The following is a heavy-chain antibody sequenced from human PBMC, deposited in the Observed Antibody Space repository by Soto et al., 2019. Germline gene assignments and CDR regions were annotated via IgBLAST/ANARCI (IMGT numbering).Heavy chain of an antibody. J-gene: IGHJ5*02. Sequence: QVQLQESGPGLVKPSETLSLTCTVSGGSISSYYWSWIRQPPGKGLEWIGYIYYRGSTNYNPSLKSRVTISVDASKNQFSLNLSSVTAADTAVYYCARDRGFWGSSAHQWNWFDPWGQGTLVTVSS. CDR1: GGSISSYY. CDR2: IYYRGST. V-gene: IGHV4-59*01. CDR3: ARDRGFWGSSAHQWNWFDP. D-gene: IGHD3-16*01.